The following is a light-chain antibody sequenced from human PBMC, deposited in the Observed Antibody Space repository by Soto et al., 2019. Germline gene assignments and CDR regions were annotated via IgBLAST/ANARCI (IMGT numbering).Light chain of an antibody. CDR3: QHYAFDSQT. Sequence: DIQMTQSTATVSASVGDRVTITCRASHNINYWLAWYQQRPGSAPKLLIYDVSTLQSGVPSRFSGSHSGTEFTLTISTLQPADFATYYCQHYAFDSQTFGQGTKVEVK. CDR2: DVS. V-gene: IGKV1-5*01. J-gene: IGKJ1*01. CDR1: HNINYW.